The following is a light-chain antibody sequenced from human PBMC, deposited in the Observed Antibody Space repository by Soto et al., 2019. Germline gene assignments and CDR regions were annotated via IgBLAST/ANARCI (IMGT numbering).Light chain of an antibody. CDR3: SSYTRTNTRV. CDR2: EVN. V-gene: IGLV2-14*01. CDR1: SSDVGGYDY. J-gene: IGLJ3*02. Sequence: QSALTQPASVSGSPGQSITISCTGTSSDVGGYDYVSWYQHHPGKAPKLMIYEVNNRPSGVSNRFSGFKSGNTASLTISGLQAEDEADYFCSSYTRTNTRVFGGGTKVTVL.